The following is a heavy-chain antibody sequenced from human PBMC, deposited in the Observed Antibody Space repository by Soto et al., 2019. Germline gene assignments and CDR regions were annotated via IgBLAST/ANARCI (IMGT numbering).Heavy chain of an antibody. CDR3: ARSYCGGDCYPRLYYYYYGMDV. Sequence: ASVKVSCKASGYTFTSYGISWVRQAPGQGLEWMGWISAYNGNTNYAQKLQGRVTVTTDTSTSTAYMELRSLRSDDTAVYYCARSYCGGDCYPRLYYYYYGMDVWGQGTTVTVS. CDR1: GYTFTSYG. D-gene: IGHD2-21*02. CDR2: ISAYNGNT. J-gene: IGHJ6*02. V-gene: IGHV1-18*01.